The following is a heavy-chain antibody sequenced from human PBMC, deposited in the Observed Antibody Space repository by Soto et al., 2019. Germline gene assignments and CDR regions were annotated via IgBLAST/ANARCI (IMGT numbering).Heavy chain of an antibody. J-gene: IGHJ6*02. CDR2: ISGSGGST. CDR3: AKVITIFGVVHYGMDV. CDR1: GFTFSSYA. Sequence: VGSLRLSCAASGFTFSSYAMSWVRQAPGKGLEWVSAISGSGGSTHYADSVKGRFTISRDNSKNTLYLQMNSLRAEDTAVYYCAKVITIFGVVHYGMDVWGQRATVTVSS. V-gene: IGHV3-23*01. D-gene: IGHD3-3*01.